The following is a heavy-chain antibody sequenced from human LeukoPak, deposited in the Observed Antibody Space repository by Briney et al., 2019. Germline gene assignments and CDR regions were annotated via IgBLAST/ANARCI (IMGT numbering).Heavy chain of an antibody. CDR2: ISGSGNNT. CDR1: GFTFSSYA. CDR3: AKGYSNYQDYYYYYMDV. Sequence: PGGSLRLSCAASGFTFSSYAMSRVRQAPGKGLEWVSGISGSGNNTYYADSLKGRFTISRDNSKNTLYLQMSSLRADDTAVYYCAKGYSNYQDYYYYYMDVWGKGTTVTVSS. J-gene: IGHJ6*03. V-gene: IGHV3-23*01. D-gene: IGHD4-11*01.